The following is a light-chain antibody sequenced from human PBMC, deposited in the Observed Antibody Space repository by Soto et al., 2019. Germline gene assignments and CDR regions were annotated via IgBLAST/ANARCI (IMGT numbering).Light chain of an antibody. CDR2: GAS. J-gene: IGKJ1*01. CDR1: QSVSSN. CDR3: QDLNILLHT. V-gene: IGKV3-15*01. Sequence: PATLSVSPGERATLSCRASQSVSSNLAWYQQKPAQPPRLLIYGASTRATGIPARFSGSGSGTDFTLTISSLQAEDFIRYKSQDLNILLHTFCQGTKL.